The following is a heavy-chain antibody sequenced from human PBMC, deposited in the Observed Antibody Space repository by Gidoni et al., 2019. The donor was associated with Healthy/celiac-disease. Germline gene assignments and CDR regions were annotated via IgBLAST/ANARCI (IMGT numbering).Heavy chain of an antibody. V-gene: IGHV1-69*01. CDR3: ASYSIGERGRKNDAFDI. J-gene: IGHJ3*02. CDR2: IIPICGTA. D-gene: IGHD1-1*01. Sequence: QVQLEQSGAEVKKPGSSVKVSCKASGGTFSSYAISWVRPAPGQGLEWMGGIIPICGTANYAQKCQGRVTITADESTSTAYMEVSSLRSEDTAVYYGASYSIGERGRKNDAFDIWGQGTMVTVSS. CDR1: GGTFSSYA.